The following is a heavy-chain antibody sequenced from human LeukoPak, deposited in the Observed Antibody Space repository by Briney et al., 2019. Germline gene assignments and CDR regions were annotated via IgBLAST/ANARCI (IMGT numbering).Heavy chain of an antibody. CDR1: GGSISSYY. CDR3: ARQGRQLVRTFFDY. V-gene: IGHV4-4*07. CDR2: IYTSGST. Sequence: SETLSLTCTVSGGSISSYYWSWIRQPAGKGLEWIGRIYTSGSTNYNPSLKSRVTMSVDTSKNQFSLKLSSVTAADTAVYYCARQGRQLVRTFFDYWGQGTLVTVSS. D-gene: IGHD6-6*01. J-gene: IGHJ4*02.